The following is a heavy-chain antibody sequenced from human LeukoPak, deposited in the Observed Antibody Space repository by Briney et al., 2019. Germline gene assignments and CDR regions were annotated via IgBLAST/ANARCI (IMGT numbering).Heavy chain of an antibody. Sequence: GGSLRLSCAASGFTFSSYWMSWVRQAPGKGLEWVANIKQDGSEKYYVDSVKGRFTISRDKAKNSLYLQMNSLRAEDTAVYYCARDRSQGYYDFWSGYSGDYYFDYWGQGTLVTVSS. CDR2: IKQDGSEK. J-gene: IGHJ4*02. CDR1: GFTFSSYW. CDR3: ARDRSQGYYDFWSGYSGDYYFDY. D-gene: IGHD3-3*01. V-gene: IGHV3-7*01.